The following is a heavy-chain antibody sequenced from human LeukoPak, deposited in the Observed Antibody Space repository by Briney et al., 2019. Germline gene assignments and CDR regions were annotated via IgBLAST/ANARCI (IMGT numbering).Heavy chain of an antibody. CDR2: ISWNSGSI. J-gene: IGHJ1*01. CDR3: AKDFGSGWQYFQH. V-gene: IGHV3-9*01. D-gene: IGHD6-19*01. CDR1: GFTFDDYA. Sequence: GRSLRLSCAASGFTFDDYAMHWVRQAPGKGLEWVSGISWNSGSIGYADSVKGRFTISRDNAKNSLYLQMNSLRDEDTALYYCAKDFGSGWQYFQHWGQGTLVTVSS.